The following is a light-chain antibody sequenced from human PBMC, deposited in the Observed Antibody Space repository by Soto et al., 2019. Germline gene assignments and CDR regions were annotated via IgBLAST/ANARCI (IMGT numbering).Light chain of an antibody. CDR1: NFNIGNNY. Sequence: QSVLTQPPSVSAAAGQKVTISCSGSNFNIGNNYVSWYQQLPGTAPKLLIYDNDKRPSGIPDRFSGSKSGTSATLVITGLQTGDEADYYCGTWDGSLSGFVFGTGTKLTVL. CDR3: GTWDGSLSGFV. J-gene: IGLJ1*01. V-gene: IGLV1-51*01. CDR2: DND.